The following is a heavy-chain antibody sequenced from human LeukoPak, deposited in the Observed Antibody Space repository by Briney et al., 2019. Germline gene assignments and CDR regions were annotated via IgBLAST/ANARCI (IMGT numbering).Heavy chain of an antibody. J-gene: IGHJ4*02. V-gene: IGHV4-61*02. CDR1: GVSISSGSYY. CDR2: IYTSGST. CDR3: ARDRFRGYYDY. Sequence: SETLSLTCTVSGVSISSGSYYWSWIRQPAGKGLEWIGRIYTSGSTNYNPSLKSRVTISVDTSKNQFSLKLSSVTAADTAVYYCARDRFRGYYDYWGQGTLVTVSS. D-gene: IGHD3-22*01.